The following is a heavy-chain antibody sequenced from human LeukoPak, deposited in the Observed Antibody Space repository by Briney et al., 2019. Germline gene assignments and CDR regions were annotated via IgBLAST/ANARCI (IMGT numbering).Heavy chain of an antibody. Sequence: GGSLRLSCAASGFTFSSYWMSWVRQAPGKGLEWVANINQDGSEKYYVDSVEGRFTISRDNAKNSLYLQMNSLRAEDTAVYHCARARYSSAWYFDYWGQGSLVTVSS. CDR1: GFTFSSYW. V-gene: IGHV3-7*01. D-gene: IGHD6-19*01. CDR3: ARARYSSAWYFDY. J-gene: IGHJ4*02. CDR2: INQDGSEK.